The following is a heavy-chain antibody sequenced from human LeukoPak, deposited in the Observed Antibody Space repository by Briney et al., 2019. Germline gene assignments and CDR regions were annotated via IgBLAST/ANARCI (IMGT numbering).Heavy chain of an antibody. J-gene: IGHJ6*02. CDR1: GYTFISYG. D-gene: IGHD2-15*01. CDR2: ISAYNGNT. CDR3: ARAVGIVVVVAATPDYYYYGMDV. V-gene: IGHV1-18*01. Sequence: GASVPVTRKASGYTFISYGISWVRQAPRQGLEWMGWISAYNGNTNYAQQLQGRVTMTTDTSTSTAYMELRGLRSDDTAVYYCARAVGIVVVVAATPDYYYYGMDVWGQGTTVTLSS.